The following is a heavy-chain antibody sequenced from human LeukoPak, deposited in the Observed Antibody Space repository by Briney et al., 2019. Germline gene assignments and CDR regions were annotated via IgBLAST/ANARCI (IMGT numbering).Heavy chain of an antibody. V-gene: IGHV3-23*01. CDR2: ISGSGGST. CDR3: AKDKEYYGSGLMGDAFDI. Sequence: GGSLRLSCAASGFTFSSYAMSWVRQAPGKGLEWVSAISGSGGSTYYADSVKGRFTISRDNSKNTLYLQMNSLRAEDTAVYYCAKDKEYYGSGLMGDAFDIRGQGTMVTVSS. CDR1: GFTFSSYA. J-gene: IGHJ3*02. D-gene: IGHD3-10*01.